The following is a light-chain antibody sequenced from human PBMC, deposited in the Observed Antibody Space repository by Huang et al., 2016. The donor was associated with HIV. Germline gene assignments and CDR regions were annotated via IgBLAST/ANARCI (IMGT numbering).Light chain of an antibody. V-gene: IGKV3D-20*01. CDR3: QQYGSSSYT. CDR2: DAS. Sequence: EIVLTQSPASLSLVPGERAMSSCGASQSVSSRCLAWFQQQPGLPPRLLIYDASVRAPGIPDRFSGGGSGTDFTLTISRLEPEDFAVYYCQQYGSSSYTFGQGTKLEIK. J-gene: IGKJ2*01. CDR1: QSVSSRC.